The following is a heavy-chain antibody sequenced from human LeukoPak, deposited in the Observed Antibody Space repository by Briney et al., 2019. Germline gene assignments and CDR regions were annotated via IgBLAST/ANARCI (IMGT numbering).Heavy chain of an antibody. V-gene: IGHV1-46*01. CDR2: INPGGGNT. D-gene: IGHD5-24*01. Sequence: ASVKVSCKASGYTFTNSYIHRVRQAPGQVLEWMGLINPGGGNTNYAQNFQGRVTLTRDTSTSTVYMELSSLRSEDTAIYYCARIRDGYNDAYDLWGQGTVVTVPS. CDR3: ARIRDGYNDAYDL. CDR1: GYTFTNSY. J-gene: IGHJ3*01.